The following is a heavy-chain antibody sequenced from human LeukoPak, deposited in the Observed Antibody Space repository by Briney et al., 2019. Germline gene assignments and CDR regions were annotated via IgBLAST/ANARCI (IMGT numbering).Heavy chain of an antibody. CDR3: ARGGIVVVPAARASAQRYYFDY. V-gene: IGHV4-34*01. D-gene: IGHD2-2*01. CDR1: GGSFSGYY. CDR2: INHSGST. Sequence: NTSETLSLTCAVYGGSFSGYYWSWIRQPPGKGLEWIGEINHSGSTNYNPSLKSRVTISVDTSKNQFSLKLSSVTAADTAVYYCARGGIVVVPAARASAQRYYFDYWGQGTLVTVSS. J-gene: IGHJ4*02.